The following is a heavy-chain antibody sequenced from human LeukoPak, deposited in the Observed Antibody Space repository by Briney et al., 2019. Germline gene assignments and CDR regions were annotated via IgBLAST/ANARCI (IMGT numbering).Heavy chain of an antibody. CDR3: AKDPFVYDFWSGYTKPRYYFDY. J-gene: IGHJ4*02. V-gene: IGHV3-23*01. CDR2: IIASGRDT. D-gene: IGHD3-3*01. CDR1: GFTFSDYA. Sequence: TGGSLRLSCAASGFTFSDYAMNWVRQAPGKGLEWVSGIIASGRDTYYADSVKGRFTISRDNSKNTLYLQMNSLRAEDTAVYYCAKDPFVYDFWSGYTKPRYYFDYWGQGTLVTVSS.